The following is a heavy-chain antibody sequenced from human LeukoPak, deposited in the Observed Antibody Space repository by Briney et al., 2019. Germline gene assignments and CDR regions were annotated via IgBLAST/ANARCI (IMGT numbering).Heavy chain of an antibody. D-gene: IGHD6-13*01. CDR1: GFTFSSYA. J-gene: IGHJ4*02. CDR2: ISGSGGST. CDR3: ARDLLAAAGPGDY. Sequence: GGSLRLSCAASGFTFSSYAMNWVRQAPGKGLEWVSAISGSGGSTYYADSVKGRFTISRDNSKNTLYLQMNSLRAEDTAVYYCARDLLAAAGPGDYWGQGTLVTVSS. V-gene: IGHV3-23*01.